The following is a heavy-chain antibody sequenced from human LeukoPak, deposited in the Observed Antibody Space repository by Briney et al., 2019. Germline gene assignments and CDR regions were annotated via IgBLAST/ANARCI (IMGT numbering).Heavy chain of an antibody. Sequence: PGGSLRPSCAASGFAFHDYAMHWVRQAPGKGLEWVSGISWNSGSIAYADSVKGRFTISRDNARNSLYLQMNSLRTEDTAFYYCTKDKTDYLFDYWGQGTLVTVSS. J-gene: IGHJ4*02. CDR2: ISWNSGSI. CDR1: GFAFHDYA. CDR3: TKDKTDYLFDY. D-gene: IGHD4-11*01. V-gene: IGHV3-9*01.